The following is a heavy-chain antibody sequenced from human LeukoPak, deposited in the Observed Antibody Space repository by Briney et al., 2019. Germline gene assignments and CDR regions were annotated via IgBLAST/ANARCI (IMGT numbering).Heavy chain of an antibody. CDR1: GYTFTNFG. D-gene: IGHD5-12*01. Sequence: ASVKVSCKASGYTFTNFGVSWVRQAPGQGLEWMGWISAYSGNTDFAQKFQGRVTLTIETSTATAYMDLRSLKSDDTAVYYCARDRYSGAYSFDYWGHGTLVTVSS. V-gene: IGHV1-18*01. CDR3: ARDRYSGAYSFDY. CDR2: ISAYSGNT. J-gene: IGHJ4*01.